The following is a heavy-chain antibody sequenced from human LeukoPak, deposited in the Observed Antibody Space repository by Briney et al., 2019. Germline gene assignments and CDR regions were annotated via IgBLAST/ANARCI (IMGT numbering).Heavy chain of an antibody. J-gene: IGHJ4*02. D-gene: IGHD6-19*01. CDR2: IYPGDSDT. Sequence: GESLKISCKGSGYSFTSYWIGWVRQMPGKGLEWMGIIYPGDSDTRYSPSFQGQVTISADKSISTAYLQWSSLKASDTAIYYCARRGSSGWSRGPYFDYWGQGTLVTVPS. V-gene: IGHV5-51*01. CDR3: ARRGSSGWSRGPYFDY. CDR1: GYSFTSYW.